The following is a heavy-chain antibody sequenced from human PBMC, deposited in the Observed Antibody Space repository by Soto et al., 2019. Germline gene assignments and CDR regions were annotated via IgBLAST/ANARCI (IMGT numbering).Heavy chain of an antibody. CDR3: ARDLGSGWYYFDY. CDR1: GFTFTSYA. CDR2: INAGNGNT. D-gene: IGHD6-19*01. V-gene: IGHV1-3*01. Sequence: ASVKVSCKASGFTFTSYAMYWVRQAPGQRLEWMGWINAGNGNTKYSQKFQGRVTITRDTSASTAYMELSSLRSEDTAVYYCARDLGSGWYYFDYWGQGTLVTVSS. J-gene: IGHJ4*02.